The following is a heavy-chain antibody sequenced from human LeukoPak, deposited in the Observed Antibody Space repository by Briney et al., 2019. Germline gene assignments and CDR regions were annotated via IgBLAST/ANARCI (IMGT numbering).Heavy chain of an antibody. Sequence: GGSLRLSCAASGFTFSSYAMSWVRQAPGKGLEWVSAISGSGGSTYYADSVKGRFAISRDNSKNTLYLQMNSLRAEDTAVYYCAKLVSSSSYFDYWGQGTLVTVSS. D-gene: IGHD6-6*01. CDR1: GFTFSSYA. CDR2: ISGSGGST. V-gene: IGHV3-23*01. CDR3: AKLVSSSSYFDY. J-gene: IGHJ4*02.